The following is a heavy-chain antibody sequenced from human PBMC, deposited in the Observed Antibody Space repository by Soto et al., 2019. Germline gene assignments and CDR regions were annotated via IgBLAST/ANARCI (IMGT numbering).Heavy chain of an antibody. D-gene: IGHD4-4*01. CDR1: GFTFSSYW. CDR2: IKQDGSEK. CDR3: ARMGLHDYSNYYYYYGMDV. Sequence: GGSLRLSCAASGFTFSSYWMSWVRQAPGKGLEWVANIKQDGSEKCYVDSVKGRFTISRDNAKNSLYLQMNSLRAEDTAVYYCARMGLHDYSNYYYYYGMDVWGQGTTVTVSS. V-gene: IGHV3-7*01. J-gene: IGHJ6*02.